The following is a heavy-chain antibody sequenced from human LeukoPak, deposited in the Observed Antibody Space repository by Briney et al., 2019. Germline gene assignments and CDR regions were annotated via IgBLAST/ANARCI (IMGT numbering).Heavy chain of an antibody. V-gene: IGHV3-74*01. D-gene: IGHD2-2*01. CDR1: GFTFSSYW. Sequence: GGSLRLSCAASGFTFSSYWMHWVRQAPGKGLVWVSRINSDGSSTSYADSVKGRFTISRDNAKNTLCLQMNSLRAEDTAVYYCARSLPPADPEFAYYYGMDVWGKGTTVTVSS. CDR3: ARSLPPADPEFAYYYGMDV. CDR2: INSDGSST. J-gene: IGHJ6*04.